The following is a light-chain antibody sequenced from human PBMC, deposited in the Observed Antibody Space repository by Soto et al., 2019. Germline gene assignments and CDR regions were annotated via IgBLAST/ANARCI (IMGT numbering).Light chain of an antibody. CDR1: QSVSSN. V-gene: IGKV3-20*01. Sequence: EIVLTQSPGTLSLSPGERATLSCRASQSVSSNLAWYQQKPGQAPRLLIYGATSRATGIPDRFSAGGSGTDFTLTINRLEPEDFAVYYCQQYDSSPPSITFGQGTRLEI. CDR2: GAT. CDR3: QQYDSSPPSIT. J-gene: IGKJ5*01.